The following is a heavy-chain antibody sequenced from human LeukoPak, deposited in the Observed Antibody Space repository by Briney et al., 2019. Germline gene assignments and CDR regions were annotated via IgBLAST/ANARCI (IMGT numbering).Heavy chain of an antibody. Sequence: GGSLRLSCAASGFTFSSYEMNWVRQAPGKGLEWVSYISSSGSTMYYADSVKGRFTISRDNAKNSLYLQMNSLRAEDTAVYYCAKIAARFYYYYYGMDVWGQGTTVTVSS. D-gene: IGHD6-6*01. V-gene: IGHV3-48*03. CDR3: AKIAARFYYYYYGMDV. CDR2: ISSSGSTM. CDR1: GFTFSSYE. J-gene: IGHJ6*02.